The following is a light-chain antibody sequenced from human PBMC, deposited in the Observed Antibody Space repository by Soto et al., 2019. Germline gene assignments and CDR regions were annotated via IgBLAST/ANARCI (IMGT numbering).Light chain of an antibody. Sequence: QSVLTQPPSVSGAPGQRVTISCIGGSSNIGAGYEVHWYQQLPGTVPKLLIYRNTYRPSGVPDRFSGSRSGNTASLTISGLQAEDEADYYCSSYTSSSTLLVFGTGTKVTVL. V-gene: IGLV1-40*01. CDR3: SSYTSSSTLLV. CDR2: RNT. CDR1: SSNIGAGYE. J-gene: IGLJ1*01.